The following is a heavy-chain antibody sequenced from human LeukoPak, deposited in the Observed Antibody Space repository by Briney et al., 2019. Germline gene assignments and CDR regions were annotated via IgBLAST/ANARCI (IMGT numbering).Heavy chain of an antibody. CDR1: GGSISSNSYY. CDR2: IYYSGST. V-gene: IGHV4-39*02. Sequence: PSETLSPTCTVSGGSISSNSYYWAWIRQPPGKGLGWIGSIYYSGSTYYNPSLKSRVTISVDTSKNHFSLKLSSVTAADTAVYYCARPGSPELLPVFYNYWGQGTLVTVSS. D-gene: IGHD1-26*01. J-gene: IGHJ4*02. CDR3: ARPGSPELLPVFYNY.